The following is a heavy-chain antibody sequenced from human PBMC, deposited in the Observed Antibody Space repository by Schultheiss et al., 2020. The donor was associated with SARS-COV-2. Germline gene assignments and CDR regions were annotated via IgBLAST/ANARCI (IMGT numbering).Heavy chain of an antibody. Sequence: SETLSLTCAVSGYSISSGGYYWTWIRQHPGKGLEWIGYIYYSGSTNYKPSLKSRVTISVDTSKNQFSLKLSSVTAADTALYYCARDRELGVFDWFGYWGQGTLVTVSS. V-gene: IGHV4-61*08. CDR3: ARDRELGVFDWFGY. J-gene: IGHJ4*02. CDR2: IYYSGST. CDR1: GYSISSGGYY. D-gene: IGHD3-9*01.